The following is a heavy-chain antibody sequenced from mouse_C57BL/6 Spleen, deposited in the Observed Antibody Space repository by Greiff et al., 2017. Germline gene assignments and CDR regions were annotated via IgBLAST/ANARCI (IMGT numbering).Heavy chain of an antibody. CDR3: TTRGSYDGPA. Sequence: VQLQQSGAELVRPGASVKLSCTASGFNIKDDYMHWVKQRPEQGLEWIGWIDPENGDTEYASKFQGKATITADTSSNTAYLQLSSLTSEDTAVYYCTTRGSYDGPAWGQGTTLTVSS. D-gene: IGHD2-3*01. J-gene: IGHJ2*01. V-gene: IGHV14-4*01. CDR2: IDPENGDT. CDR1: GFNIKDDY.